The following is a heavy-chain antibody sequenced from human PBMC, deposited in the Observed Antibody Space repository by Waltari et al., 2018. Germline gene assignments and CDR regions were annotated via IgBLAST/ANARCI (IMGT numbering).Heavy chain of an antibody. V-gene: IGHV3-30*10. CDR1: GFNFSRFA. CDR3: ARDSKKEGPITSIVVANPYFQY. CDR2: MSFDGNDI. D-gene: IGHD3-22*01. Sequence: QVHLVQSGGGVAQPGRSLRLSCAASGFNFSRFAMHWVRQAPGKGQEWVAIMSFDGNDIEYRDSVKGRFTISRDNSKSTLYLQMNNLKVEDTAVYYCARDSKKEGPITSIVVANPYFQYWGQGTPVTVSS. J-gene: IGHJ1*01.